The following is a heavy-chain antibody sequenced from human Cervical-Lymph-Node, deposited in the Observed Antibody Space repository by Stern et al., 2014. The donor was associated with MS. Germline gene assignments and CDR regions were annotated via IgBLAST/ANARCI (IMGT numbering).Heavy chain of an antibody. CDR1: GFTVSRDY. J-gene: IGHJ4*02. CDR3: ARDTSSPERSDW. Sequence: EVQLVESGGGVIQPGGSLRLSCTASGFTVSRDYMTWVRQAPGQGLEWVSLIAKVGSTCYTDSVKGRFTISRDDSKNTVYLHMTGLRAEDTAMYYCARDTSSPERSDWWGQGTLVTVSS. D-gene: IGHD1-1*01. CDR2: IAKVGST. V-gene: IGHV3-53*01.